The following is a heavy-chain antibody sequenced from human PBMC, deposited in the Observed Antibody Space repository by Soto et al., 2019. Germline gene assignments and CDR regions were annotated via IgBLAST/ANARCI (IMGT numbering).Heavy chain of an antibody. J-gene: IGHJ6*02. CDR2: IIPIFGTA. CDR1: GGTFSSYA. V-gene: IGHV1-69*01. CDR3: ARGDSYGPPTVVYYYYGRDV. D-gene: IGHD5-18*01. Sequence: QVQLVQSGAEVKKPGSSVKVSCKASGGTFSSYAISWVRQAPGQGLEWMGGIIPIFGTANYAQKFQGRVTITADESTSTAYMELSSLRSEDTAVYYCARGDSYGPPTVVYYYYGRDVWGQGTTVTVSS.